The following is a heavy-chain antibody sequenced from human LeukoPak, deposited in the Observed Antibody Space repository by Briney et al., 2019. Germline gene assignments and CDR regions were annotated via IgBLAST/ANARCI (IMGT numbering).Heavy chain of an antibody. CDR3: AKDIGLYGDQPFDY. CDR2: ISWNSGSI. Sequence: GGSLRLSCATSGFTFDDYAMHWVRQAPGKGLEWVSGISWNSGSIGYADSVKGRFTISRDNAKNSLYLQMNSLRAEDTALYYCAKDIGLYGDQPFDYWGQGTLVTVSS. V-gene: IGHV3-9*01. D-gene: IGHD4-17*01. J-gene: IGHJ4*02. CDR1: GFTFDDYA.